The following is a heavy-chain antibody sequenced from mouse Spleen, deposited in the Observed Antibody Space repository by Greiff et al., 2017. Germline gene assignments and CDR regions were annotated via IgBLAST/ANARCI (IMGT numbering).Heavy chain of an antibody. J-gene: IGHJ4*01. CDR3: ARKENGYGYAMDY. Sequence: VQGVESGPGLVQPSQSLSITCTVSGFSLTSYGVHWVRQSPGKGLEWLGVIWSGGSTDYNAAFISRLSISKDNSKSQVFFKMNSLQADDTAIYYCARKENGYGYAMDYWGQGTSVTVSS. V-gene: IGHV2-4-1*01. CDR1: GFSLTSYG. CDR2: IWSGGST. D-gene: IGHD1-2*01.